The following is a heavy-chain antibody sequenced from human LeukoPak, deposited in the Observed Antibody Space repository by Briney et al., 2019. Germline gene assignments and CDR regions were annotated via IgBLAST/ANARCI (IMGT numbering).Heavy chain of an antibody. CDR3: ARGPRATATQAFDI. Sequence: LETLSLTCTVSDGSITNSYWSWIRQPAGKGLEWIGRIYTTGSTNYNPSLNSRVTMSVDTSKNQFSLKLNSVTAADTAVYYCARGPRATATQAFDIWGQGTTVTVSS. D-gene: IGHD2-15*01. J-gene: IGHJ3*02. CDR2: IYTTGST. V-gene: IGHV4-4*07. CDR1: DGSITNSY.